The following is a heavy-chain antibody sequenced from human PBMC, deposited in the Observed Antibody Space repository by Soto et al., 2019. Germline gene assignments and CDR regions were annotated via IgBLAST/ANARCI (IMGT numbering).Heavy chain of an antibody. Sequence: GSLRLSCAASGFTFSSYGMHWVRQAPGKGLEWVAVIWYDGSNKYYADSVKGRFTISRDNSKNTLYLQMNSLRAEDTAVYYCARAEYYYDSSGYYSEDYYGMDVWGQGTTVTVSS. CDR1: GFTFSSYG. D-gene: IGHD3-22*01. CDR2: IWYDGSNK. CDR3: ARAEYYYDSSGYYSEDYYGMDV. J-gene: IGHJ6*02. V-gene: IGHV3-33*01.